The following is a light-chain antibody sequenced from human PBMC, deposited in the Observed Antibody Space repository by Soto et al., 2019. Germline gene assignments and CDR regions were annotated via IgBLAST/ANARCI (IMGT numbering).Light chain of an antibody. V-gene: IGLV1-47*01. Sequence: QSVLTQPPSVSGTPGQRVTISCSGGIYNIGKNYVHWFQQLPGTAPKVLSNRNNQRPSGVPDRLSGSKSGTSASLAISGLRSEDEAEYYCAAWDDTVRSYVFGTGTKLTV. J-gene: IGLJ1*01. CDR3: AAWDDTVRSYV. CDR1: IYNIGKNY. CDR2: RNN.